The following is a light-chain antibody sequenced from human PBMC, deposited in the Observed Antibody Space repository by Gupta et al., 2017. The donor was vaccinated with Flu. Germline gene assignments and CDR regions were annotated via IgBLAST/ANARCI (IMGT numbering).Light chain of an antibody. CDR3: MQAAHSPWA. CDR1: QSLLYSNGNTY. CDR2: LVS. J-gene: IGKJ1*01. V-gene: IGKV2-30*01. Sequence: VTPGQPASTSCRSSQSLLYSNGNTYLHWFLQRPGQSPRRLIYLVSYRASGVPDRFSGSGSGTNFTLKISRVEAEDVGIYFCMQAAHSPWAFGHGTTVEIK.